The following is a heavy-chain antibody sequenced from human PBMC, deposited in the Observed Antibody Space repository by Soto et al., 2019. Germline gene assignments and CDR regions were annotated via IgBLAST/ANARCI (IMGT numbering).Heavy chain of an antibody. V-gene: IGHV4-39*01. J-gene: IGHJ6*02. Sequence: SETLSLTCTVSGGYISSSSYYWGWIRKPPGKGLEWIGNVYYGGSTYYNPSLKSRVTISVETSKSQFSLKLSSVTAADTAVYYCAGGDYYHSSGYYFYYYTMDVWGQGTTVTVSS. D-gene: IGHD3-22*01. CDR1: GGYISSSSYY. CDR2: VYYGGST. CDR3: AGGDYYHSSGYYFYYYTMDV.